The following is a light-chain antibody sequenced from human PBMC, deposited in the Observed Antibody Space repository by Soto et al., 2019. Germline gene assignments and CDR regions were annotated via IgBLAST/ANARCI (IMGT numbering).Light chain of an antibody. CDR1: SSNIGAGYD. CDR2: SNS. J-gene: IGLJ1*01. Sequence: QSVLTQPPSVSGAPGQRVTISCTGSSSNIGAGYDVHWYQQLPGTAPKLLMYSNSNRPSGVPDRFSGSKSGSSASLAITGLQAEDEADYYCQSYDSSLSSYVFGSGTKVTV. V-gene: IGLV1-40*01. CDR3: QSYDSSLSSYV.